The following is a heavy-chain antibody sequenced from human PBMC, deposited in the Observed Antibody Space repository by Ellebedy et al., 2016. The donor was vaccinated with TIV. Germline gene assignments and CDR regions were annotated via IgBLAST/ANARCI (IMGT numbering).Heavy chain of an antibody. J-gene: IGHJ5*02. V-gene: IGHV3-74*01. CDR1: GFTFSSYW. CDR2: INSDGSST. Sequence: GESLKISCAASGFTFSSYWMHWVRQAPGKGLVWVSRINSDGSSTSYADSVKGRFTISRDNAKNTLYLQMNSLRAEDTAVYYCARDRYLRYFDWQYSSTNWFDPWGQGTLVTVSS. CDR3: ARDRYLRYFDWQYSSTNWFDP. D-gene: IGHD3-9*01.